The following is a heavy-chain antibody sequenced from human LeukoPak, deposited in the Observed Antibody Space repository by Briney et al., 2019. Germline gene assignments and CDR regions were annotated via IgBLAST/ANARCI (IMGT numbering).Heavy chain of an antibody. Sequence: ASVKVSCRPSGYTFTSYGISWVRQAPGQGLEWMGWISAHNGNTNYGQKFQGRVTMTTDTSTSTAYMELRSLRSDDTAVYYCARDADYDIPTYGMDVWGQGTTVTVSS. CDR2: ISAHNGNT. CDR3: ARDADYDIPTYGMDV. CDR1: GYTFTSYG. V-gene: IGHV1-18*01. D-gene: IGHD3-9*01. J-gene: IGHJ6*02.